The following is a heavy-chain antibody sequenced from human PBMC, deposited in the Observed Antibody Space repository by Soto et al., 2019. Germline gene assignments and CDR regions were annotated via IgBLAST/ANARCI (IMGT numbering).Heavy chain of an antibody. Sequence: EVQLVESGGGLVKPGGSLRLSCAASGFTFSSYSMNWVRQAPGKGLEWVSSISSSSSYIYYADSVKGRFTISRDNAKNSLYLQMNSLRAEDTAVYHCAGIPYYDILTGYYKGGFDYWGQGTLVTVSS. CDR3: AGIPYYDILTGYYKGGFDY. V-gene: IGHV3-21*01. D-gene: IGHD3-9*01. CDR1: GFTFSSYS. J-gene: IGHJ4*02. CDR2: ISSSSSYI.